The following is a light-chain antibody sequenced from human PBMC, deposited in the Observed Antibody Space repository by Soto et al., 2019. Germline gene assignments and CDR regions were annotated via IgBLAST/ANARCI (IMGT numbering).Light chain of an antibody. CDR1: QSDSSSY. V-gene: IGKV3-20*01. CDR2: GAS. CDR3: QQYGSSPLT. Sequence: IVVTQSPGTRAVSPVEIATLSFSASQSDSSSYLAWYQQKPGQAPRLLIYGASSRATGIPDRFSGSGSGTDFTLTISRLEPEDFAVYYCQQYGSSPLTFGGGTKVDIK. J-gene: IGKJ4*01.